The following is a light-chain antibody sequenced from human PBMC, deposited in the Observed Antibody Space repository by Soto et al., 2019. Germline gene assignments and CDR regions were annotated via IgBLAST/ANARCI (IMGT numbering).Light chain of an antibody. V-gene: IGKV3-11*01. CDR3: QQYNRSPIT. CDR1: QSVSSY. Sequence: EIVLTQSPATLSLSPGERATLSCRASQSVSSYLAWYQQKPGQAPRLLIYDASNRATGIPARFSGSGSGTDFTLTISRLEPEDFALYYCQQYNRSPITFGQGTRLEIK. J-gene: IGKJ5*01. CDR2: DAS.